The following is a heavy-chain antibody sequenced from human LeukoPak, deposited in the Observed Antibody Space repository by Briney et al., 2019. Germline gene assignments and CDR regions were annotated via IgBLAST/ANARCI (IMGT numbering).Heavy chain of an antibody. V-gene: IGHV3-30*02. Sequence: GGSLRLSCAASGFTFTYFGMHWVRQAPGKGLEWVAFIRFDGSDKYYADSVKGRFTISRDNSNNILYLQMNNLRAEDTAVYYCARESLLWFGEYPNWFDPWGQGTLVTVSS. D-gene: IGHD3-10*01. CDR2: IRFDGSDK. J-gene: IGHJ5*02. CDR1: GFTFTYFG. CDR3: ARESLLWFGEYPNWFDP.